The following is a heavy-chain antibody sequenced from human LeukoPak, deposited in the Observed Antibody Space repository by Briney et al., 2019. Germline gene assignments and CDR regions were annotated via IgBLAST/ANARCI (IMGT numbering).Heavy chain of an antibody. CDR1: GGSISSYY. CDR3: ARGGYYGSGNDFRFDP. Sequence: SGTLSLTCTVSGGSISSYYWSWIRQSPGKGLECIGYIHYTGSTNYNPSLKSRVTISVETSKNQFSLKLKSVTAADTAVYYCARGGYYGSGNDFRFDPWGQGTLVTVSS. D-gene: IGHD3-10*01. V-gene: IGHV4-59*01. J-gene: IGHJ5*02. CDR2: IHYTGST.